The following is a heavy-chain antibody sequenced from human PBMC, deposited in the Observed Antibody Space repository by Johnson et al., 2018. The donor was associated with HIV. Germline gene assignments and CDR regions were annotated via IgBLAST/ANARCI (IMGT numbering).Heavy chain of an antibody. J-gene: IGHJ3*02. D-gene: IGHD4-17*01. Sequence: QVQLVESGGGVVQPGRSLRLSCAASGFTFSSYAMHWVRQAPGKGLEWVACVSYDGSSKYYAASVKGRFIISRDNSKNTLYLQMNSLRAEDTAVYYCARDSTAGPDKGLDYVGAFDIWGQGTMVTVSS. CDR2: VSYDGSSK. CDR3: ARDSTAGPDKGLDYVGAFDI. CDR1: GFTFSSYA. V-gene: IGHV3-30-3*01.